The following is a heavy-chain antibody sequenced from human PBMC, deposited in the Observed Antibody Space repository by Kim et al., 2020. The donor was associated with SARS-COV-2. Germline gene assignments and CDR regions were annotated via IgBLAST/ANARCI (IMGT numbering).Heavy chain of an antibody. Sequence: GGSLRLSCAASGFTFSSYAMSWVRQAPGKGLEWVSAISGSGGSTYYADSVKGRFTISRDNSKNTLYLQMNSLRAEDTAVYCCAKDGGQGGITMVRGVIITGYYYYGMDVWGQGTTVTVSS. J-gene: IGHJ6*02. D-gene: IGHD3-10*01. V-gene: IGHV3-23*01. CDR3: AKDGGQGGITMVRGVIITGYYYYGMDV. CDR1: GFTFSSYA. CDR2: ISGSGGST.